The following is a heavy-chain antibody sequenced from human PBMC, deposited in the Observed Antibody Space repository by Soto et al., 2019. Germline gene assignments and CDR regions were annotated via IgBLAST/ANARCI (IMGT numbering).Heavy chain of an antibody. CDR1: GYTFTGYY. CDR2: INPNSGGT. D-gene: IGHD3-10*01. CDR3: ERSVVRGVHFDY. V-gene: IGHV1-2*04. Sequence: ASVTVSCKASGYTFTGYYMHWVRQAPGQGLEWMGWINPNSGGTNYAQKFQGWVTMTRDTSISTAYMELSRLRSDDTAVYYCERSVVRGVHFDYWGQGTLVTVSS. J-gene: IGHJ4*02.